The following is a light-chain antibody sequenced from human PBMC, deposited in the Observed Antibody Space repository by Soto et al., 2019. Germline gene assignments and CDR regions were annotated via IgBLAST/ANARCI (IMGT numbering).Light chain of an antibody. J-gene: IGKJ2*01. CDR1: QDIGTH. V-gene: IGKV1-9*01. CDR2: SAS. Sequence: IPLTQSPSPLSASVGDRVAITCRASQDIGTHLAWYQQKPGKAPKLLIYSASTLQSGVPSRFTGSGSGTDFTLTISSLQPEDFATFYCQQVKSYPYTFGQGTKLEI. CDR3: QQVKSYPYT.